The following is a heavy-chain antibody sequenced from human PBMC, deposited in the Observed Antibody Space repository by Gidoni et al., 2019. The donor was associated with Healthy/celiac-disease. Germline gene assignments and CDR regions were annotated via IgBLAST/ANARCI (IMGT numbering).Heavy chain of an antibody. V-gene: IGHV1-58*01. D-gene: IGHD3-16*01. CDR3: AAGGPPSHFDY. CDR2: IVVGSGNT. CDR1: GFTFTNSA. J-gene: IGHJ4*02. Sequence: QMQLVQSGPEVKKPGTSGKVSCKASGFTFTNSAVQWVRQARGQRLEWIGWIVVGSGNTNYAQKFQERVTITRDMSTRTAYMELNSLRSDDTAVYFCAAGGPPSHFDYWGQGTLVTVSS.